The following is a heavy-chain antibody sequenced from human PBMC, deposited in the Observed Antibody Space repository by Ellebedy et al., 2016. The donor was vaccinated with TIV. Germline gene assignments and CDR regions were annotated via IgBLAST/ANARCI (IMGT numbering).Heavy chain of an antibody. D-gene: IGHD6-6*01. J-gene: IGHJ4*02. CDR1: GGSISSGDYY. Sequence: MPSETLSLTCTVSGGSISSGDYYWSWLRQPPGTGLEWIGYIYYSGSTYYNPSLKSRVTISVGTSKNQFSLRLSSVTAADTAVYYCARGDSSSSRVYYWGQGTLVTVSS. CDR2: IYYSGST. CDR3: ARGDSSSSRVYY. V-gene: IGHV4-30-4*01.